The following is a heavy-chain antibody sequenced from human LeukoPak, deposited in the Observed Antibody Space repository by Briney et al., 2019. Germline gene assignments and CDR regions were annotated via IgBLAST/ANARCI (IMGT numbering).Heavy chain of an antibody. V-gene: IGHV3-53*01. D-gene: IGHD2-8*02. J-gene: IGHJ4*02. Sequence: GGSLRLPCTVSGFTVSSNSMSWVRQAPGKGLEWVSFIYSDNTHYSDSVKGRFTISRDNSKNTLYLQMNSLRAEDTAVYYCAKDALAVLGAQDYWGQGTLVTVSS. CDR3: AKDALAVLGAQDY. CDR1: GFTVSSNS. CDR2: IYSDNT.